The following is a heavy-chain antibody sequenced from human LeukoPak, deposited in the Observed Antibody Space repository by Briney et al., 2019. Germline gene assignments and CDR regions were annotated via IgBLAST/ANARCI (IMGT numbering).Heavy chain of an antibody. CDR3: AKDLVPGDGYIYFDY. J-gene: IGHJ4*02. V-gene: IGHV1-8*01. CDR1: GYTFTSYD. D-gene: IGHD5-24*01. Sequence: ASVKVSCKASGYTFTSYDFNWLRQATGQGPEWMGWMNPNSGATGYAQKFQGRVTMTRSAPINTAYMELTNLRSEDTAVYYCAKDLVPGDGYIYFDYWGQGTLVSVFS. CDR2: MNPNSGAT.